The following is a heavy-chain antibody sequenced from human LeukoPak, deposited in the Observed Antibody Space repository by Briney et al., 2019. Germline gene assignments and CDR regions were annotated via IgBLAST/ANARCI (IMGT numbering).Heavy chain of an antibody. CDR3: AREDDSNTFDY. CDR1: GFTFSSYA. J-gene: IGHJ4*02. V-gene: IGHV3-30-3*01. Sequence: GGSLRLFCAASGFTFSSYAMHWVRQAAGKGLEWVAVISYDGSNKYYADSVKGRFTISRDNSKNTLYLQMNSLRAEDTAVYYCAREDDSNTFDYWGQGTLVTVSS. D-gene: IGHD3-22*01. CDR2: ISYDGSNK.